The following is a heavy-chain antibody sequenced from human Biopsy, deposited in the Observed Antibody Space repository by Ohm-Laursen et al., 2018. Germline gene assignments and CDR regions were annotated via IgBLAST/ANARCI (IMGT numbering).Heavy chain of an antibody. D-gene: IGHD1-26*01. Sequence: SQTLSLTCTVSGGSISSYYWSWIRPPPGKGLEWIGSIYYTGITNSNPSLKSRFTISVDTSLTPLSLRLSSVTAADTAVYYCARHAPSYSGSYWRYFDLWGRGTLVTVSS. CDR1: GGSISSYY. CDR2: IYYTGIT. V-gene: IGHV4-59*08. CDR3: ARHAPSYSGSYWRYFDL. J-gene: IGHJ2*01.